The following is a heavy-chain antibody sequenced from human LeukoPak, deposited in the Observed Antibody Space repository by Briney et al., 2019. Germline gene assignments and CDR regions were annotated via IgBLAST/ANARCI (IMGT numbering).Heavy chain of an antibody. D-gene: IGHD6-13*01. J-gene: IGHJ6*04. CDR3: ARYSSSSGGMDV. Sequence: XSETLSLTCTVSGGSVSSGSYYWRWIRQPPGKGLEWIVYIYYSGSTNYNPSRKSRITISVDTSKNQFSLKLSSVTAADTAVYYCARYSSSSGGMDVWGKGTTVTVSS. V-gene: IGHV4-61*01. CDR1: GGSVSSGSYY. CDR2: IYYSGST.